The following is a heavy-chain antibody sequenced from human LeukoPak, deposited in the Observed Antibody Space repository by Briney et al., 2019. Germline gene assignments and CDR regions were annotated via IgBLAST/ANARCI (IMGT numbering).Heavy chain of an antibody. D-gene: IGHD6-6*01. CDR3: AAEGDSSSYSY. CDR1: GFTFTNSA. J-gene: IGHJ4*02. V-gene: IGHV1-58*02. CDR2: IVVGSGNT. Sequence: ASVKVSCKASGFTFTNSAMQWVRQARGQRLEWIGWIVVGSGNTNYAQKFQERITITRDMSTSTAYMELSSLRSEDTAVYYGAAEGDSSSYSYWGQGTLVTVSS.